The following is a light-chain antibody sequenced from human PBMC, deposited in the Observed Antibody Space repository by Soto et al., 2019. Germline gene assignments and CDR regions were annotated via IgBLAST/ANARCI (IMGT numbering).Light chain of an antibody. Sequence: EIVMTQSPATLSVSPGERATLSCRASQGVSSNLAWYQHKPGQAPRLLIYGASTRATGIPARFSGSGSGTEFTLTISSLESEDFAVYYCQQYSSWPLAFGQGTRLEIK. CDR3: QQYSSWPLA. CDR1: QGVSSN. J-gene: IGKJ5*01. CDR2: GAS. V-gene: IGKV3-15*01.